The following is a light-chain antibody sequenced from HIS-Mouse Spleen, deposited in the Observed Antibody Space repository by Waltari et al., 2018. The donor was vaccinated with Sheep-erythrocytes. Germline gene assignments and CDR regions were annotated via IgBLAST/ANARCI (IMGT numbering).Light chain of an antibody. CDR2: DVS. CDR1: TSDVGGYNY. J-gene: IGLJ1*01. V-gene: IGLV2-11*01. Sequence: QSALTQPRSVSGSPGQSVTISCTGTTSDVGGYNYVSWYQQHPGKAPKLMIYDVSKRPSGLPDRFSGSNSGNTASLTISVLQAEDEADYYCCSYAGSYNHVFATGTKVTVL. CDR3: CSYAGSYNHV.